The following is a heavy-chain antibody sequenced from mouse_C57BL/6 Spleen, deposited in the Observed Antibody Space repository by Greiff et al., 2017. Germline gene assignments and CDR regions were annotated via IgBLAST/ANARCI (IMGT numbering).Heavy chain of an antibody. Sequence: QVQLKQPGAELVKPGASVKLSCKASGYTFTSYWMHWVKQRPGQGLEWIGMIHPNSGSTNYNEKFKSKATLTVDKSSSTAYMQLSSLTSEDSAVXYCAREGSYGWFAYWGQGTLVTVSA. CDR2: IHPNSGST. V-gene: IGHV1-64*01. CDR3: AREGSYGWFAY. D-gene: IGHD1-1*01. CDR1: GYTFTSYW. J-gene: IGHJ3*01.